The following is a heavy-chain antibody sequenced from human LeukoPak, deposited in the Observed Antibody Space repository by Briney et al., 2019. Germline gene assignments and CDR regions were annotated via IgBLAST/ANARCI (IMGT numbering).Heavy chain of an antibody. V-gene: IGHV3-20*04. D-gene: IGHD3-22*01. Sequence: PGGSLRLSCAASGFNFDDYGMTWVRQAPGRGLEWVSGIIWSGSSTNYADSVKGGFTISSESAKNSLYLQMNGLRAEDTALYYCARAYYYDSRVYYYAFCDYWGQGTLVSVS. CDR1: GFNFDDYG. J-gene: IGHJ4*02. CDR2: IIWSGSST. CDR3: ARAYYYDSRVYYYAFCDY.